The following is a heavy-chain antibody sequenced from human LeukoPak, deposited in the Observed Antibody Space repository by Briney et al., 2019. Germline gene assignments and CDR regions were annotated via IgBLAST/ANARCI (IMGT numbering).Heavy chain of an antibody. J-gene: IGHJ5*02. CDR3: ARGKPCSGGSCYPREDNWFDP. D-gene: IGHD2-15*01. Sequence: SETLSLTCTVSGGSISSGDYYWSWIRQPPGKGLEWIGYIYYSGGTYYNPSLKSRVTISVDTSKNQFSLKLSSVTAADAAVYYCARGKPCSGGSCYPREDNWFDPWGQGTLVTVSS. CDR1: GGSISSGDYY. CDR2: IYYSGGT. V-gene: IGHV4-30-4*01.